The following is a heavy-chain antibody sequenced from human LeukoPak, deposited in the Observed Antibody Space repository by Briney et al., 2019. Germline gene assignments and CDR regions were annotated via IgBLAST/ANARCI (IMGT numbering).Heavy chain of an antibody. V-gene: IGHV4-30-2*01. CDR2: IYHSGST. J-gene: IGHJ5*02. CDR1: GGSISSGGYY. CDR3: ARTLRGDWFDP. D-gene: IGHD3-10*01. Sequence: SETLSLTCTVSGGSISSGGYYWSWIWQPPGKGLEWIGYIYHSGSTYYNPSLKSRVTISVDRSKNQFSLKLSSVTAADTAVYYCARTLRGDWFDPWGQGTLVTVSS.